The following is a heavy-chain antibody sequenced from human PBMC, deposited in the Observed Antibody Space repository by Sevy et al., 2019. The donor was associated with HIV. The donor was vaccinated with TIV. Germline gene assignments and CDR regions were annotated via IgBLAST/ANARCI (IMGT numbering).Heavy chain of an antibody. D-gene: IGHD6-13*01. CDR1: GFTFSDYY. CDR2: ISSSGSTI. V-gene: IGHV3-11*01. J-gene: IGHJ6*02. CDR3: ASGDGSSWYGCYYDGMDV. Sequence: GGSLRLSCAASGFTFSDYYMSWIRQAPGKGMEWVSYISSSGSTIYYAHSVKGRFNISSDNAKNTLYLQMNSLRAEDTAVYYCASGDGSSWYGCYYDGMDVWGQGTTVTVSS.